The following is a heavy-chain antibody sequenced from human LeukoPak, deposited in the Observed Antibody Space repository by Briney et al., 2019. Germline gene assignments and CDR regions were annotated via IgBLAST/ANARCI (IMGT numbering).Heavy chain of an antibody. V-gene: IGHV1-8*01. CDR2: MNPNSGNT. J-gene: IGHJ4*02. D-gene: IGHD6-13*01. CDR1: GYTFTSYD. CDR3: ARGFSHRRLWSSWYVY. Sequence: GASVKVSCKASGYTFTSYDINWVRQATGQGLEWMGWMNPNSGNTGYAQKFQGRVTMTRNTSISTAYMELSSLRSEDTAVYYCARGFSHRRLWSSWYVYWGQGTLVTVSS.